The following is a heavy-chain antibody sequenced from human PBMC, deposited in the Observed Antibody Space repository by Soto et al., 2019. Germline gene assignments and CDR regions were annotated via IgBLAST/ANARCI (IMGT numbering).Heavy chain of an antibody. CDR3: ARHRSIEYCSRISCYYYYGMDV. D-gene: IGHD2-2*01. V-gene: IGHV4-39*01. CDR2: IYYSGST. CDR1: GVSISSTSYY. J-gene: IGHJ6*02. Sequence: PSETLSLTCTVSGVSISSTSYYWGWIRQPPGKGLEWIGSIYYSGSTYYSPSLKSRVTISIGTPKNQFSLKLSSVTAADTAVYYCARHRSIEYCSRISCYYYYGMDVWGQGTTVTVSS.